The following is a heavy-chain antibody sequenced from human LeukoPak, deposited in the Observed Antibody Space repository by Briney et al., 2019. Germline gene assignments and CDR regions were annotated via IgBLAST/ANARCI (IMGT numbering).Heavy chain of an antibody. CDR3: ARPYSSGWFDH. V-gene: IGHV1-18*01. D-gene: IGHD6-19*01. J-gene: IGHJ5*02. CDR2: ISTNNGDT. CDR1: GYSFTKVG. Sequence: PRASVKASCKASGYSFTKVGISGGRQAPGQGLEWMGWISTNNGDTNYAQKFQGRVTMTTDTSTSTVYMELRSLRSDDTAVYYCARPYSSGWFDHWGQGALVTVSS.